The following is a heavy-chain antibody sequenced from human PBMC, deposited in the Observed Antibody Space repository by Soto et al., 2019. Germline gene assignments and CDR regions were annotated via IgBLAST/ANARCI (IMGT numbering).Heavy chain of an antibody. Sequence: EVQLLESGGGLVQPGGSLRLSCAASGFTFSSYAMSWVRQAPGKGLEWVSAISGSGGSTYYADSVKGRFTISRDNSKNTLYLQMNSLRAEDTAVYYCAKGRHPTNYCSSTSCYTGNAYYYYYYGMDVWGQGTTVTVSS. CDR1: GFTFSSYA. CDR3: AKGRHPTNYCSSTSCYTGNAYYYYYYGMDV. V-gene: IGHV3-23*01. J-gene: IGHJ6*02. CDR2: ISGSGGST. D-gene: IGHD2-2*02.